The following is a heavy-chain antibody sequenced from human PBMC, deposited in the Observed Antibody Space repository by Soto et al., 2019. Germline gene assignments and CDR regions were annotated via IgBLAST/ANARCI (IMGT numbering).Heavy chain of an antibody. D-gene: IGHD2-15*01. V-gene: IGHV4-31*01. CDR1: GGSMNSGGYC. CDR2: ISYGGTT. J-gene: IGHJ4*02. CDR3: SRGILV. Sequence: QVQLQESGPGLVKPSQTLSLTCTVSGGSMNSGGYCWNWIRQHPGEGLEWIGCISYGGTTSYNPSLRSVVTTSVDTSKNQFSLKLSAVTAADSAVYYCSRGILVWGQGTLITVSS.